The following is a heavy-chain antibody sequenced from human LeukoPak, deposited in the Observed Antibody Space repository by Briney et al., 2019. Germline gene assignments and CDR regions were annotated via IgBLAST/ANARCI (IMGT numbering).Heavy chain of an antibody. V-gene: IGHV3-23*01. D-gene: IGHD2-15*01. CDR1: GFTFSSYA. J-gene: IGHJ4*02. Sequence: GGSLRLSCAASGFTFSSYAMSWVRQAPGKGLEWVSTFSGSGGSTHYADSVKGRFTISRDNSKNTLYLQMNSLKTEDTAVYYCTTEKADSVFDYWGQGTLVTVSS. CDR2: FSGSGGST. CDR3: TTEKADSVFDY.